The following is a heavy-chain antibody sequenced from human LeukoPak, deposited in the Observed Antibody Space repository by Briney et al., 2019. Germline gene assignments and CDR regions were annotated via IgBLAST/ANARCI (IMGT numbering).Heavy chain of an antibody. V-gene: IGHV3-33*01. J-gene: IGHJ4*02. CDR3: AREDSGSYDY. Sequence: GGSLRLSCAASGFTFSSYGMHWVRQAPGKGLEWVAVIWYDGSNKYYVDSVKGRFTISRDNAKNTLYLQMNSLRAEDTAVYYCAREDSGSYDYWGQGTLVTVSS. D-gene: IGHD1-26*01. CDR2: IWYDGSNK. CDR1: GFTFSSYG.